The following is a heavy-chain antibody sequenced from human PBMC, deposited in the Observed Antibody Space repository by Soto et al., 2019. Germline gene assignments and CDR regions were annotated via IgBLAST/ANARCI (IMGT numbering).Heavy chain of an antibody. Sequence: SETLSLTCTVSGGSISSSSYYWGWIRQPPGKGLEWIGSIYYSGSTYYNPSLKSRVTISVDTSKNQFSLKLSSVTAADTAVYYCARMEGAFDIWCQGTMVTVSS. J-gene: IGHJ3*02. CDR2: IYYSGST. D-gene: IGHD3-3*01. CDR3: ARMEGAFDI. CDR1: GGSISSSSYY. V-gene: IGHV4-39*01.